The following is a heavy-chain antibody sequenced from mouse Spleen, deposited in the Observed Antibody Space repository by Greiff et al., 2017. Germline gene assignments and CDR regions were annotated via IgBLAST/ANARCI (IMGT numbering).Heavy chain of an antibody. D-gene: IGHD1-1*01. CDR3: ARWGYGSSYDWYFDV. CDR1: GYSITSDYV. J-gene: IGHJ1*01. Sequence: EVQLQQSGPGLVKPSQSLSLTCTVTGYSITSDYVWKWIRQVPGNKLEWMGYISYSGSTSYNPSLKSRISITRDTSKNQFFLQLNSVTTEDTATYYCARWGYGSSYDWYFDVWGAGTTVTVSS. V-gene: IGHV3-2*02. CDR2: ISYSGST.